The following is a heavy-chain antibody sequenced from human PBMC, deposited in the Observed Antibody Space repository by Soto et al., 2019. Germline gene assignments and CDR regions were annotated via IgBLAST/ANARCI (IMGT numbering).Heavy chain of an antibody. CDR3: ATKTGGGWEDGMDV. J-gene: IGHJ6*02. CDR1: GGSINSSSYY. CDR2: IYYSGST. D-gene: IGHD6-19*01. Sequence: SETLSLTCTVSGGSINSSSYYWGWIRQPPGKGLEWIGSIYYSGSTYYNPSLKSRVTISVDTSKNQFSLKLSSVTAADTAVYYCATKTGGGWEDGMDVWGQGTTVTVSS. V-gene: IGHV4-39*01.